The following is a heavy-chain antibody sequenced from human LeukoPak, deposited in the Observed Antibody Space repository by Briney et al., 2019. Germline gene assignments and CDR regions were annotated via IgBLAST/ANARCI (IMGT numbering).Heavy chain of an antibody. D-gene: IGHD2-21*01. CDR1: DFTFTTYA. CDR3: AKAPVTTCRGAYCYPFDY. J-gene: IGHJ4*02. Sequence: GGSLRLSCAASDFTFTTYAMSWVRQAPGKGLEWVSTISGGGDATYYADSMKGRFTISRDNSKNTLYLQMNRLRPEDAAVYYCAKAPVTTCRGAYCYPFDYWGQGTLVTVSS. V-gene: IGHV3-23*01. CDR2: ISGGGDAT.